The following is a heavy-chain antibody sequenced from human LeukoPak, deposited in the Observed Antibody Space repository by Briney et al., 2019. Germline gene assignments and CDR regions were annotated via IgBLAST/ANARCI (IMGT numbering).Heavy chain of an antibody. CDR3: AVSGYSSSWYWGYFQH. CDR1: GVSVSVRNYY. CDR2: IYYSGTT. Sequence: SETLSLTCTVSGVSVSVRNYYWSWIRQPPGKGLEWIGYIYYSGTTNYNPSLKSRVTISVDTSKNQFSLKLSSVTAADTAVYYCAVSGYSSSWYWGYFQHWGQGTLVTVSS. J-gene: IGHJ1*01. D-gene: IGHD6-13*01. V-gene: IGHV4-61*01.